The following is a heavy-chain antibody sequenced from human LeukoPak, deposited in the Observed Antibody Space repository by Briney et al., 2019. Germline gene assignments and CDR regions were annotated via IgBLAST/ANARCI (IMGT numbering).Heavy chain of an antibody. CDR3: AKDKARAVAGSDYFDY. V-gene: IGHV3-30*18. D-gene: IGHD6-19*01. CDR2: ISYDGSNK. CDR1: GFTFSSYG. Sequence: GRSLRLSCAASGFTFSSYGMHWVRQAPGKGLEWVGVISYDGSNKYYADSVKGRFTISRDNSKNTLYLQMNSLRAEDTAVYYCAKDKARAVAGSDYFDYWGQGTLVTVSS. J-gene: IGHJ4*02.